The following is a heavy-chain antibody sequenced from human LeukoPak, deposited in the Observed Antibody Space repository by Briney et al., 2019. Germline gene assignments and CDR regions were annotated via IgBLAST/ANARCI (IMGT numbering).Heavy chain of an antibody. D-gene: IGHD7-27*01. CDR1: GRSISSSSYY. CDR2: IYYSGST. J-gene: IGHJ3*02. CDR3: ARPNGGFDAFDI. V-gene: IGHV4-39*07. Sequence: SETLSLTCTVSGRSISSSSYYWGWIRQPPGKGLEWIGSIYYSGSTYYNPSLKSRVTISVDTSKNQFSLKLSSVTAADTAVYYCARPNGGFDAFDIWGQGTMVTVSS.